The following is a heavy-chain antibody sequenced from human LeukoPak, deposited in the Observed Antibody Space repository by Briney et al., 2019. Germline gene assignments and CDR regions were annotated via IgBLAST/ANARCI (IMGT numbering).Heavy chain of an antibody. CDR2: IGSASSYV. Sequence: GGSLRLSCAASGITFKNYNMNWVRQAPGKGLEWVAFIGSASSYVFYADSVKGRLTISRDNAKNSLYLQMNSLRAEDTAVYYCARDYFTRYYDSSGYYVLDYWGQGTLVTVSS. CDR1: GITFKNYN. D-gene: IGHD3-22*01. CDR3: ARDYFTRYYDSSGYYVLDY. V-gene: IGHV3-21*04. J-gene: IGHJ4*02.